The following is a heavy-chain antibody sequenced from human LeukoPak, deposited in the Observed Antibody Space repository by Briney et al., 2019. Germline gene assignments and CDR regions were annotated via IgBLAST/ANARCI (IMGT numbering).Heavy chain of an antibody. D-gene: IGHD3-16*01. J-gene: IGHJ4*02. V-gene: IGHV1-46*01. CDR2: INPNGGST. CDR1: GYSITSYA. CDR3: ARERRAWGEDF. Sequence: ASVKVSCKASGYSITSYAMNWVRQAPGQGLEWMGLINPNGGSTGYAQRFQGRVTVTTDTSTSTVYMELNSLGSEDTAVYYCARERRAWGEDFWGQGTLVTVSS.